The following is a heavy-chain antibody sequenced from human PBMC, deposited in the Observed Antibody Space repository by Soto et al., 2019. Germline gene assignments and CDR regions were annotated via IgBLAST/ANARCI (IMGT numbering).Heavy chain of an antibody. V-gene: IGHV4-59*01. Sequence: PSETLSLTCTVSGGSISSYYWSWIRQPPVKGLEWIGYIYYSGSTNYNPSLKSRVTISVDTSKNQFSLKLRSVTAADTAVYYCPRMGVTANYYYYGMDVWGQGTTVTVSS. CDR1: GGSISSYY. D-gene: IGHD2-21*02. CDR3: PRMGVTANYYYYGMDV. J-gene: IGHJ6*02. CDR2: IYYSGST.